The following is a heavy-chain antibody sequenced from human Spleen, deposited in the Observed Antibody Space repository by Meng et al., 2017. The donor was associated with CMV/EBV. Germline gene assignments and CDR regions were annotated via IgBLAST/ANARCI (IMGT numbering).Heavy chain of an antibody. D-gene: IGHD3-9*01. Sequence: ASVKVSCKASGYTFSGYYIHWVRQAPGQGLEWMGRLHPNSGGTKYAQKFQGRVTMTRDTSITTAYMELRSLRSDDTAIYYCARTYDILKDGLDVWGPGTTVTVSS. J-gene: IGHJ6*02. CDR1: GYTFSGYY. CDR3: ARTYDILKDGLDV. V-gene: IGHV1-2*02. CDR2: LHPNSGGT.